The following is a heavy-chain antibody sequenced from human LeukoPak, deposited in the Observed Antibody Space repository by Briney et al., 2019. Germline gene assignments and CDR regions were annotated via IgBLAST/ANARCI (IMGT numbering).Heavy chain of an antibody. D-gene: IGHD2-2*01. Sequence: PGGSLRLSCAASGFTFSSYGMHWVRQAPGKGLEWVAVIWYDGSNKYYADSVKGRFTISRDNSKNTPYLQMNSLRAEDTAVYYCARDGTIVVVPAAAPDYWGQGTMVTVSS. CDR1: GFTFSSYG. CDR3: ARDGTIVVVPAAAPDY. J-gene: IGHJ4*02. V-gene: IGHV3-33*01. CDR2: IWYDGSNK.